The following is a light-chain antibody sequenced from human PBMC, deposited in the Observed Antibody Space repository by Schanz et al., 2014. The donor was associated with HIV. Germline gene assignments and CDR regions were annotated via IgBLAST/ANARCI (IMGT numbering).Light chain of an antibody. CDR2: DVT. V-gene: IGLV2-14*03. Sequence: QSALTQPASVSGSLGQSITISCTGTSGDVGRYDYVSWYQQHPGQAPKLLIYDVTYRPSGVSDRFSGSKSGNTASLTFSGLQAEDEADYYCCSYAGSSTYVFGTGTKLTVL. CDR3: CSYAGSSTYV. CDR1: SGDVGRYDY. J-gene: IGLJ1*01.